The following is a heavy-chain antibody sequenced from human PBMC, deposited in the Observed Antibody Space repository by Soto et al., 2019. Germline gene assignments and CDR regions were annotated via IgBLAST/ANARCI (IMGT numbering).Heavy chain of an antibody. J-gene: IGHJ5*01. D-gene: IGHD2-21*01. V-gene: IGHV6-1*01. CDR3: ARGEQYCGRSFDY. CDR1: GDSVSSNSAG. CDR2: TYYRSKWYY. Sequence: WQTLSLTCPITGDSVSSNSAGWSWVRQSPSRGLEWLGRTYYRSKWYYEYAVSVRGRITINPDTSKHQGYLQITSVTAEDTGVYFCARGEQYCGRSFDYWGAGT.